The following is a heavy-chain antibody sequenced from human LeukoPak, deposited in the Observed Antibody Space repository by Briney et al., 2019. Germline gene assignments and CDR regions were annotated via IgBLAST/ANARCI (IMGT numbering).Heavy chain of an antibody. Sequence: PGGSLRLSCAASGFTFSSYAMSWVRQAPGKGLEWVSAISGSGGSTYYADSVKGRFTISRDNSKNTLYLQMNSLRAEDTAVYYCAKDGGNGDYRNYYYYMDVWGKGTTVTVSS. V-gene: IGHV3-23*01. J-gene: IGHJ6*03. CDR1: GFTFSSYA. CDR2: ISGSGGST. CDR3: AKDGGNGDYRNYYYYMDV. D-gene: IGHD4-17*01.